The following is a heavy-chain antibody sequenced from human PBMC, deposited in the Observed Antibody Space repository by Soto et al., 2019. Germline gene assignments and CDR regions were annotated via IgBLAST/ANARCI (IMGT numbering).Heavy chain of an antibody. Sequence: GSLRLSCAASGFTFSDYYMSWIRQAPGKGLEWVSYISSSSSYTNYADSVKGRFTISRDNAKNSLYLQMNSLRAEDTAVYYCARDPGYSSGWYHAPFDYWGQGTLVTVSS. CDR1: GFTFSDYY. CDR3: ARDPGYSSGWYHAPFDY. V-gene: IGHV3-11*06. J-gene: IGHJ4*02. D-gene: IGHD6-19*01. CDR2: ISSSSSYT.